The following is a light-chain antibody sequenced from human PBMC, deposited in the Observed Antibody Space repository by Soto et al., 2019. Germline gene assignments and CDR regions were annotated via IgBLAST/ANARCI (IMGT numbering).Light chain of an antibody. CDR3: QHYNSYSEA. Sequence: DIQMTQSPSTLSGSVGDRVTITCRASQTISSWLAWYQQKPGKAPKLLIYKASTITSGVPSRFSGSGSGTEFALTISILQPDDFATYYCQHYNSYSEAFGQGTKVDIK. V-gene: IGKV1-5*03. J-gene: IGKJ1*01. CDR1: QTISSW. CDR2: KAS.